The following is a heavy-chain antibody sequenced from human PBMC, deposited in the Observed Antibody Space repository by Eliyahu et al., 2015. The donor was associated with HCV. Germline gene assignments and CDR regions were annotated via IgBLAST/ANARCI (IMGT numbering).Heavy chain of an antibody. CDR1: GFXFSXYG. CDR2: ISHDGSNT. D-gene: IGHD4-11*01. Sequence: QVQLVESGGGVVQPGRSLRLSCVASGFXFSXYGMHWVRQAPGKGLGWGAVISHDGSNTYYADSVKGRFTISRDNSKNTLYLQMNSLRAEDTAVYYCAKSREDYSNFQPSDYWGQGTLVTVSS. CDR3: AKSREDYSNFQPSDY. V-gene: IGHV3-30*18. J-gene: IGHJ4*02.